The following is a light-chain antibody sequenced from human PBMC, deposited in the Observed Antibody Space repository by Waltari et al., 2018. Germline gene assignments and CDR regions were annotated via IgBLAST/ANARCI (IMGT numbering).Light chain of an antibody. V-gene: IGKV3-20*01. CDR2: DAS. J-gene: IGKJ1*01. Sequence: ERATLSCRASQSVSRTLAWYQQKPGQAPRLLIYDASIRATGIPDRFSGSGSGTDFSLTISRLEPEDFAVYYCQKYGTLPATFGQGTKVEIK. CDR1: QSVSRT. CDR3: QKYGTLPAT.